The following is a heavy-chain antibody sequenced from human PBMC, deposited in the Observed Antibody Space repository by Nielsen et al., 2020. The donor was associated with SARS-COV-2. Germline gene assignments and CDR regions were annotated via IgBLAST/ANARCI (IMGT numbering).Heavy chain of an antibody. J-gene: IGHJ5*02. Sequence: VGSLRLSCAASGFTFSSYGMHWVRQAPGKGLEWVAVISYDGSNKYYADSVKGRFTISRDNSKNTLYLQMNSLRAEDTAVYYCAKDQRNYYGSGSNWFDPWGQGTLVTVSS. CDR3: AKDQRNYYGSGSNWFDP. D-gene: IGHD3-10*01. V-gene: IGHV3-30*18. CDR2: ISYDGSNK. CDR1: GFTFSSYG.